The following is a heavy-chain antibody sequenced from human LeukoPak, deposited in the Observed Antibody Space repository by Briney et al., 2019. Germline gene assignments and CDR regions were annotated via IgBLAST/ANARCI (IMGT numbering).Heavy chain of an antibody. V-gene: IGHV3-66*01. D-gene: IGHD5-12*01. CDR2: IYSGGST. CDR1: GFTFSRHS. J-gene: IGHJ3*02. Sequence: GGSLRLSCAASGFTFSRHSMNWVRQPPGRGLEWVSVIYSGGSTYYADSVKGRFTISRDNSKNTLYLEMNSLRGEDTAVYYCARESSGYDSDAFDIWGQGTMVTVSS. CDR3: ARESSGYDSDAFDI.